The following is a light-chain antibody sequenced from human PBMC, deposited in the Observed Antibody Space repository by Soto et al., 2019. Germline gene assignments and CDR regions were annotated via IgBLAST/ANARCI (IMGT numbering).Light chain of an antibody. V-gene: IGLV2-11*01. CDR2: DVN. CDR3: CSWAGNSLV. J-gene: IGLJ3*02. CDR1: SSDVGGYNY. Sequence: QSALTQPRSVSGSPGQSVTISCTGTSSDVGGYNYVSWYQQHPGKAPKIKIYDVNERPAGVPDRFSGSKSGNTASLTISGLQAEDEADYYCCSWAGNSLVFGGGTMLTVL.